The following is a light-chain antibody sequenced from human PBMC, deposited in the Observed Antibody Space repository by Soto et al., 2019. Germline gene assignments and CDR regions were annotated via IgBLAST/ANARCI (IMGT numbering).Light chain of an antibody. CDR2: DNN. CDR3: AAWDTSLRAGV. J-gene: IGLJ1*01. CDR1: SSNIGANS. V-gene: IGLV1-51*01. Sequence: QSVLTQPPSVSAAPGQKVTISCSGSSSNIGANSVSWYQQVPGTAPKLLISDNNKRPSGIPDRFSGSKSGTSATLGITGPQTGDEADYYCAAWDTSLRAGVFGTGTKLTVL.